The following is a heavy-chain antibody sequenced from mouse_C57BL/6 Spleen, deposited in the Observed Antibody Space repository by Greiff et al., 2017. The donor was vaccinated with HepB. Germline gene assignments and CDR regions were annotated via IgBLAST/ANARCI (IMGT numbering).Heavy chain of an antibody. CDR2: IDPSDSYT. D-gene: IGHD1-1*01. J-gene: IGHJ1*03. CDR3: ARPPPLTVVATDWYFDV. V-gene: IGHV1-50*01. CDR1: GYTFTSYW. Sequence: QVQLQQSGAELVKPGASVKLSCKASGYTFTSYWMQWVKQRPGQGLEWIGEIDPSDSYTNYNQKFKGKATLTVDTSSSTAYMQLSSLTSEDSAVYYCARPPPLTVVATDWYFDVWGTGTTVTVSS.